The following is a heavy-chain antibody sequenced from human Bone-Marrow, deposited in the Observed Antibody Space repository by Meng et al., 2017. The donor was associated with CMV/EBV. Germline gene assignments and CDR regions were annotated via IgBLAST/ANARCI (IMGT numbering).Heavy chain of an antibody. Sequence: GGSLRLSCAASGFTFSTYSMNWVRQAPGKGLEWVSTISSGSSQIYYAGSLKGRFTISRDDAKNSLYLQMNSLGAEDTAVYYCVRDWSGRRDYWGQGTLVTVSS. CDR3: VRDWSGRRDY. CDR2: ISSGSSQI. V-gene: IGHV3-21*06. CDR1: GFTFSTYS. J-gene: IGHJ4*02. D-gene: IGHD3-3*01.